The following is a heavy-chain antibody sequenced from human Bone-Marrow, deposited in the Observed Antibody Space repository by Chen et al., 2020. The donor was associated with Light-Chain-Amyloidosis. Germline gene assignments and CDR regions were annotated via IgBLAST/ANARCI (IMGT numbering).Heavy chain of an antibody. CDR2: ISGSGRST. Sequence: EVQLLESGGGSVRPGGSLSLSCAASRFPFGSHAMSWVRQAPGKGLEWVSAISGSGRSTKYADSVKGRLTISRDNFKNTLNLQMNSLRAEDTAVYYCAKLNGDYGATFDSWGQGTLVTVSS. CDR1: RFPFGSHA. V-gene: IGHV3-23*01. D-gene: IGHD4-17*01. CDR3: AKLNGDYGATFDS. J-gene: IGHJ4*02.